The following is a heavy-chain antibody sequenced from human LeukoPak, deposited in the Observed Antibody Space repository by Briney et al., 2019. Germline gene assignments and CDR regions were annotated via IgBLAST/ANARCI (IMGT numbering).Heavy chain of an antibody. CDR1: GFTVSSNY. J-gene: IGHJ4*02. Sequence: PGGSLRLSCAASGFTVSSNYMSWVRQAPGKGLEWVSVIYSGGSTYYADSVKGRFTISRDNSKNTLYLQMNSLRAEDTAVYYCASTPSGTMIGDYFDYWGQGTLVTVSS. V-gene: IGHV3-66*01. D-gene: IGHD3-22*01. CDR3: ASTPSGTMIGDYFDY. CDR2: IYSGGST.